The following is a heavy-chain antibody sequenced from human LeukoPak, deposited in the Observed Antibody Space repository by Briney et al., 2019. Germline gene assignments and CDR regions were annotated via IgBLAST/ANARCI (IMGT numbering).Heavy chain of an antibody. V-gene: IGHV4-61*02. D-gene: IGHD6-13*01. CDR3: ARFGPSAAGPAI. CDR2: IYTSGST. Sequence: SETLSLTCTVSGGSITSGSYYWSWIRQPAGKGLEWIGRIYTSGSTNYNPSLKSRVTFSVDTSKNQFSLKLSSVTAADTAVYYCARFGPSAAGPAIWGQGTMVTVSS. J-gene: IGHJ3*02. CDR1: GGSITSGSYY.